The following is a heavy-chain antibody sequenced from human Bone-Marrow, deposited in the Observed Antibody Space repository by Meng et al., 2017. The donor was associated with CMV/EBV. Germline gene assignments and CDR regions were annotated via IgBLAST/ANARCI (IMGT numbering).Heavy chain of an antibody. CDR2: INPNSGGT. J-gene: IGHJ4*02. CDR1: GYTFTGYY. CDR3: ARLEYSGYAYYFDY. Sequence: VRLVQSWAEVQKPGASVKVSCKASGYTFTGYYMPWVRQAPGQGLEWMGWINPNSGGTNYAQKFQGRVTMTRDTSISTAYMELSRLRSDDTAVYYCARLEYSGYAYYFDYWGQGTLVTVSS. V-gene: IGHV1-2*02. D-gene: IGHD5-12*01.